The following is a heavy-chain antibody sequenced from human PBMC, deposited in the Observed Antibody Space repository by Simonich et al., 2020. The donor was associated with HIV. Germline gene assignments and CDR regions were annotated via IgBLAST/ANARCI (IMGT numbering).Heavy chain of an antibody. V-gene: IGHV4-34*01. CDR2: INHSKYT. CDR1: VGSLTPYY. D-gene: IGHD1-7*01. CDR3: ARGRKITGTYRWFDP. Sequence: QEQLQQWGAGLLKPSETLSLTCAVYVGSLTPYYWTWIRQPPGKGLEWIGDINHSKYTNYNPSLKSRLTISIDTSKNQFSLKLTSVTAADTAIYYCARGRKITGTYRWFDPWGQGTLVTVSS. J-gene: IGHJ5*02.